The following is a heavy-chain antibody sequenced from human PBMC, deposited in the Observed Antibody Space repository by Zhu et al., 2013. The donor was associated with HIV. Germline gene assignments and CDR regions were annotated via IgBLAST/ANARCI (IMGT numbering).Heavy chain of an antibody. CDR2: ISGSGTGT. Sequence: EVQLLESGGGLVQPGGSLRLSCAASGFTFSNNAMGWVRQTPGKGLEWVSSISGSGTGTYYTSSVKGRFTISRDNSENTLYLQMNSLTAEDTALYYCAKIGEAVGDRHGWTFNCFDPWGQGTLVTVSS. J-gene: IGHJ5*02. V-gene: IGHV3-23*01. D-gene: IGHD3-10*01. CDR1: GFTFSNNA. CDR3: AKIGEAVGDRHGWTFNCFDP.